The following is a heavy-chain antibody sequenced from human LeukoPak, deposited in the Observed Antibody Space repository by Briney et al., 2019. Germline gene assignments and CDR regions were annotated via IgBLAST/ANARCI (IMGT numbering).Heavy chain of an antibody. V-gene: IGHV3-15*01. CDR3: TTVTHFYL. J-gene: IGHJ1*01. CDR2: IKGRNDDRAT. CDR1: GFDFRGAW. D-gene: IGHD2/OR15-2a*01. Sequence: GGSLRLSCATSGFDFRGAWLSWVRQAPGKGLEWVGRIKGRNDDRATDYAAPVKDRFIISTDESKSTLYLQMNSLKTEDTAVYYCTTVTHFYLGGQGTLVTVSS.